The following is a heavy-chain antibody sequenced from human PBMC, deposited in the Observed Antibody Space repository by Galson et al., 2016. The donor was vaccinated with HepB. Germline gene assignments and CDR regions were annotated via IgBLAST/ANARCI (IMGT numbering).Heavy chain of an antibody. CDR1: GDSVSGNSAT. Sequence: CAISGDSVSGNSATWNWIRQSPSRGLEWLGRTYYRSKWYVDYAESMKSRIMINPATYKNQNTLQMNFVTPEDSAVYYCARGVGRRIEVVGPSYYYYGMAVRGQGTTVIVSS. CDR2: TYYRSKWYV. J-gene: IGHJ6*02. D-gene: IGHD3-22*01. V-gene: IGHV6-1*01. CDR3: ARGVGRRIEVVGPSYYYYGMAV.